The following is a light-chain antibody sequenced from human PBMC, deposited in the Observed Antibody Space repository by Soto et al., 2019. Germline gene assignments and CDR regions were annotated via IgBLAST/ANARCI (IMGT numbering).Light chain of an antibody. CDR2: DVS. CDR3: SSYTGSSTVL. V-gene: IGLV2-14*03. J-gene: IGLJ2*01. Sequence: QSALTQPASVSGSPGQSITISCTGTSRDVGGYNYVSWYQQHPGKAPKLMIYDVSNRPLGVSNRFSGSKSGNTASLTISGLQAEDEADYYCSSYTGSSTVLFGGGTQLTVL. CDR1: SRDVGGYNY.